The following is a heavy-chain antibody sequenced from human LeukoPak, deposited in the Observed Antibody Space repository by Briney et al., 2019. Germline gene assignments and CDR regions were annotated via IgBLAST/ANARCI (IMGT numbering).Heavy chain of an antibody. CDR2: INPNSGGT. J-gene: IGHJ4*02. Sequence: ASVKVSCKASGYTFTGYYMHWVRQAPGQGLEWMGWINPNSGGTNYAQKFRGRVTMTRDTSISTAYMELSRLRSDDTAVYYCARGDVSGSYFGYWGQGTLVTVSS. CDR1: GYTFTGYY. D-gene: IGHD1-26*01. V-gene: IGHV1-2*02. CDR3: ARGDVSGSYFGY.